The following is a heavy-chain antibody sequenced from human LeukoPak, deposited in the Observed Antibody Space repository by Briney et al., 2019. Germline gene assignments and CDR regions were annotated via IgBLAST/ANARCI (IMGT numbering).Heavy chain of an antibody. V-gene: IGHV3-30-3*01. Sequence: PGRSLRLSCAASGFTFSSYAMHWVRQAPGKGLEWVAVISYDGSNKYYADFVKGRFTISRDNSKSTLYLQMNSLKVEDTAVYYCAKDPLLDFAGGYYFEYWGQGSLVTVSS. J-gene: IGHJ4*02. CDR3: AKDPLLDFAGGYYFEY. CDR1: GFTFSSYA. CDR2: ISYDGSNK. D-gene: IGHD3/OR15-3a*01.